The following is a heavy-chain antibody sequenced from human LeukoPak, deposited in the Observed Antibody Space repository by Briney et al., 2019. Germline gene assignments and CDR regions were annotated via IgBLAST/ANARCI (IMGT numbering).Heavy chain of an antibody. V-gene: IGHV3-49*04. CDR2: IRSKAYGGTT. CDR1: GFTFGDYA. J-gene: IGHJ5*02. Sequence: GGSLRLSCTASGFTFGDYAMSWVRQAPGKGRGWVGFIRSKAYGGTTEYAASVKGRFTISRDDSKSIAYLQINSLKTEDTAVYYCTRGSMVRGVIIPFDPWGQGTLVTVSS. D-gene: IGHD3-10*01. CDR3: TRGSMVRGVIIPFDP.